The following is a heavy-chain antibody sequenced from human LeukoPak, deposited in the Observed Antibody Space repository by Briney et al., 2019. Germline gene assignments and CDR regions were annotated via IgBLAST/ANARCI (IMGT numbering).Heavy chain of an antibody. CDR1: GFTFSSYA. CDR3: AKATPYDILTGYSFVFDY. Sequence: GGSLRLSCAASGFTFSSYAMSWVRQAPGKGLEWVSAISGSGGSTYYADSVKGRFTISRDNSKNTLYLQMNGLRAEDTAVYYCAKATPYDILTGYSFVFDYWGQGTLVTVSS. J-gene: IGHJ4*02. V-gene: IGHV3-23*01. D-gene: IGHD3-9*01. CDR2: ISGSGGST.